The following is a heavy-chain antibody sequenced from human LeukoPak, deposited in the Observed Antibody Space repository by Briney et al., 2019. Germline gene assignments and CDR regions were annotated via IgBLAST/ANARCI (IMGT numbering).Heavy chain of an antibody. D-gene: IGHD6-13*01. V-gene: IGHV3-43*02. CDR2: ISGDGGST. CDR3: AKELYSSSWSEYYYYGMDV. Sequence: GGSLRLSCAASGFTFDDYAMHWVRHAPGKGLEWVSLISGDGGSTYYVDSVKGRFTISRDNSKNSLYLQMNSLRTEDTALYYCAKELYSSSWSEYYYYGMDVWGQGTTVTVSS. J-gene: IGHJ6*02. CDR1: GFTFDDYA.